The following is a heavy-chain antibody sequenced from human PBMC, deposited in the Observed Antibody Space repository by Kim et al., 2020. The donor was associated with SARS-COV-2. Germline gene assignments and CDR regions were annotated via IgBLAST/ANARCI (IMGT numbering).Heavy chain of an antibody. CDR1: GFTLRAHN. D-gene: IGHD3-9*01. V-gene: IGHV3-48*02. CDR3: VRDWDWAFDY. J-gene: IGHJ4*02. CDR2: ISVTYAI. Sequence: GGSLRLSCAVSGFTLRAHNMNWVRQAPGKGLEWLAYISVTYAIYYADSVRGRFTVSRDNDRNSLHLEMNSLGDEDTAVYYCVRDWDWAFDYWGLGPLVTV.